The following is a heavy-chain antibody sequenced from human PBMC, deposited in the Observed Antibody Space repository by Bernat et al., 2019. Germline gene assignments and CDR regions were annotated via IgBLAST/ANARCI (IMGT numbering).Heavy chain of an antibody. V-gene: IGHV3-48*02. CDR2: ISSSSSTR. D-gene: IGHD1-26*01. J-gene: IGHJ4*01. CDR1: GFTVSSYS. CDR3: ARAAGDGRHSFDY. Sequence: EVQLVESGGGLVQPGGSLRVSCVASGFTVSSYSMNWVRQAPGKGLEWISSISSSSSTRYYADSVKGRFTIARDNDNKSLYLQMNSLRDEDTAVYYCARAAGDGRHSFDYWGQGNLVTVSS.